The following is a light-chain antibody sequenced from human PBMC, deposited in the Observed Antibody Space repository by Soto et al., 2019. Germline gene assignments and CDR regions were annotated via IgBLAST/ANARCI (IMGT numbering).Light chain of an antibody. CDR2: EAS. CDR3: QQLNSYPLT. V-gene: IGKV1-9*01. J-gene: IGKJ4*01. Sequence: DIQLTQSPSLLSASIGDRVTMTCRASHDISTFLAWYQQKPGKAPKLLIYEASTLQSGVPSRFSGSGSGTEFTLTISSLQPEDFATYYCQQLNSYPLTFGGGTKVDIK. CDR1: HDISTF.